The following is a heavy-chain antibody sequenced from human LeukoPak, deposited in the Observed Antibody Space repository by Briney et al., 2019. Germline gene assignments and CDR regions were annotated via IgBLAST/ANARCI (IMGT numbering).Heavy chain of an antibody. J-gene: IGHJ6*03. CDR1: GFTFSSYA. Sequence: GGSLRLSCAASGFTFSSYAMHWVRQAPGKGLEWVAVISYDGSNKYYADSVKGRFTISRDNSKNTLYLQMNSLRAEDTALYHCARASHYSYGYYYYYYMDVWGKGTTVTVSS. V-gene: IGHV3-30-3*01. CDR2: ISYDGSNK. CDR3: ARASHYSYGYYYYYYMDV. D-gene: IGHD5-18*01.